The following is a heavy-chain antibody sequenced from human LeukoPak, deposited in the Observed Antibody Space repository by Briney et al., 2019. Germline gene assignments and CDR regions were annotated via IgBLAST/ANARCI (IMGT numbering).Heavy chain of an antibody. CDR1: GGSISSSSYY. J-gene: IGHJ6*03. CDR3: ARIPRIAASGAHYYMDV. D-gene: IGHD6-25*01. V-gene: IGHV4-39*01. CDR2: IYYSGST. Sequence: AETLSLTCTVSGGSISSSSYYWGWIRQPPGKGLEWIGSIYYSGSTYYNPSLKSRVTISVDTSKNQFSLKLSSVTAADTAVYYCARIPRIAASGAHYYMDVWGKGTTVTVSS.